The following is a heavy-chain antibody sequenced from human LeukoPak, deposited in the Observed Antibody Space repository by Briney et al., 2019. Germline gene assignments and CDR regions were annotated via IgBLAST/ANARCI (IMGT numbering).Heavy chain of an antibody. V-gene: IGHV1-18*01. CDR3: ARDLLSPNCYFDP. Sequence: ASVKVSCKASGYTFTSYGISWVRQAPGQGLEWMGWISAYNGNTNYAQKLQGRVTMTTDTSTSTAYMELRSLRSDDTAVYYCARDLLSPNCYFDPWAVAPWSLSPQ. CDR1: GYTFTSYG. CDR2: ISAYNGNT. J-gene: IGHJ2*01.